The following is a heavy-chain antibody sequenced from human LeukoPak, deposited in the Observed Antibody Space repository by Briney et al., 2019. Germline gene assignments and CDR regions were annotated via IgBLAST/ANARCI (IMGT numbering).Heavy chain of an antibody. Sequence: GGSLRLSCAASGFTFYNYAMNWVRQAPGKGLEWVSAISGRSDSTYYADSVQGRCTISRDNSKNTLYLQLNSLGAEDTAIYYCAKDIRASGWYYFYYWGQGTLVTVSS. D-gene: IGHD6-19*01. CDR1: GFTFYNYA. CDR2: ISGRSDST. J-gene: IGHJ4*02. CDR3: AKDIRASGWYYFYY. V-gene: IGHV3-23*01.